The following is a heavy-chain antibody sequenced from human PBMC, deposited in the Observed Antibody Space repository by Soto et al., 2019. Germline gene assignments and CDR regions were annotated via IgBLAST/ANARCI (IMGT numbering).Heavy chain of an antibody. Sequence: GGALRLSCAAAGCAFSSYPMTWVRQAPGKGLEWVSAISGGGGTTPYADFAKGRFTISRDNSKKAVYLQRNSLRAEDKAGDDGARKAGRGWYPGDYWRQRSLVSLSS. CDR1: GCAFSSYP. CDR2: ISGGGGTT. D-gene: IGHD6-19*01. V-gene: IGHV3-23*01. J-gene: IGHJ4*02. CDR3: ARKAGRGWYPGDY.